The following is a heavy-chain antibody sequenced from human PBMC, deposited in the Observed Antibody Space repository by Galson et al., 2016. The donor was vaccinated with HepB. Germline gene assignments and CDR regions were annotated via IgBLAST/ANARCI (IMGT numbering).Heavy chain of an antibody. D-gene: IGHD6-19*01. CDR3: AKDKISGYSSGWYYFDY. J-gene: IGHJ4*02. CDR2: ISWNGRTL. V-gene: IGHV3-9*01. Sequence: SLRLSCAASGFSLAEYAIHWVRQVPGKGLEWVSGISWNGRTLGYADSVKGRFTISKDHAKNSLYLQMNSLRPEDTALYYCAKDKISGYSSGWYYFDYWGQGTLVTVSS. CDR1: GFSLAEYA.